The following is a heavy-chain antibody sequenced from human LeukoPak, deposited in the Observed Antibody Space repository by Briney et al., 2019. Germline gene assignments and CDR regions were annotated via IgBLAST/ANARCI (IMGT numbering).Heavy chain of an antibody. D-gene: IGHD3-3*01. V-gene: IGHV3-7*01. Sequence: PGGSLRLSCAASGFTFTNYWMSWVRQAPGKGLELVANIKQDRSEKYYVDSVKGRSTISRDNAKNSLYLQMNSLRAEDTAVYYCARLREIPVFGVVTKSTSYFDYWGQGTLVTVSS. CDR2: IKQDRSEK. J-gene: IGHJ4*02. CDR1: GFTFTNYW. CDR3: ARLREIPVFGVVTKSTSYFDY.